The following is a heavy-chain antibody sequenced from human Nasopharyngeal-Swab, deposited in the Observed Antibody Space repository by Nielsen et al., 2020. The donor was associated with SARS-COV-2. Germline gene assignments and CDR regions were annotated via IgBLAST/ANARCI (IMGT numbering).Heavy chain of an antibody. CDR3: ARGGWLRNDDYFYFMDV. D-gene: IGHD3-22*01. CDR1: GGSISTYF. CDR2: IYYTGST. V-gene: IGHV4-59*01. J-gene: IGHJ6*03. Sequence: SETLSLTCDVSGGSISTYFWNWIRQPPGKGLEWIVYIYYTGSTNYNPPLKSRVTTSVGPSKNQLSLKLASVPAADTAVYYCARGGWLRNDDYFYFMDVWGKGTTVTVSS.